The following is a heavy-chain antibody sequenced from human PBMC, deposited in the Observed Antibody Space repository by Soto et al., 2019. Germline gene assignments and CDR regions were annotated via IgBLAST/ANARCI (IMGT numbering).Heavy chain of an antibody. J-gene: IGHJ1*01. CDR1: GFNFSSYG. V-gene: IGHV3-33*01. CDR3: ARGLRAAAGRDYFQY. Sequence: QVQLVESGGGVVQPGRSLTLSCAASGFNFSSYGRHWVRQAPGKGLQWVAVIWYDGSNTYYADSVKGRFTISRDNSKNTLYLQMNSLRAEDTAVYYCARGLRAAAGRDYFQYWGQGTLVTVSS. D-gene: IGHD6-13*01. CDR2: IWYDGSNT.